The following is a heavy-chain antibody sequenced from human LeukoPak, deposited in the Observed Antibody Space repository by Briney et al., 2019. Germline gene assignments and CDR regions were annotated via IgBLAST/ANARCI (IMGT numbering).Heavy chain of an antibody. Sequence: PGGSLRLSCAASGFTVSSNYMSWVRHAPGKGLEWVSVIYDDGSAYYADSVKGRFTISRDKSKNTLYLQMDSLRAEDTAMYYCARGGSLCTSNVCRLNYAFDIRGQGTMVTVSS. D-gene: IGHD2-2*01. CDR1: GFTVSSNY. V-gene: IGHV3-53*01. CDR2: IYDDGSA. J-gene: IGHJ3*02. CDR3: ARGGSLCTSNVCRLNYAFDI.